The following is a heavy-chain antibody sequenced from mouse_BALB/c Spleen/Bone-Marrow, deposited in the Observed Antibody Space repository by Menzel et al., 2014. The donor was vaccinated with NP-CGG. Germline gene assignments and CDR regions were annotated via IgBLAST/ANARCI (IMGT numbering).Heavy chain of an antibody. CDR1: GYNFTSYW. CDR2: IYPGSGST. D-gene: IGHD3-1*01. V-gene: IGHV1-55*01. CDR3: ARFSQLGLLAY. J-gene: IGHJ3*01. Sequence: QVQLQQSGAELVKPGTSVKLSCKASGYNFTSYWINWVKLRPGQGLEWIGDIYPGSGSTNYNEKFKSKATLTVDTSSSTAYIQPSSLASEDSALYYCARFSQLGLLAYWGQGTLVTVSA.